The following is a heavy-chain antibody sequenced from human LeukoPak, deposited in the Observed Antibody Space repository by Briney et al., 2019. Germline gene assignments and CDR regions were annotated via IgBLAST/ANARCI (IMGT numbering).Heavy chain of an antibody. CDR3: ARSGTYQHSSSYDY. CDR2: IYYTGHT. CDR1: GGSISNYY. J-gene: IGHJ4*02. V-gene: IGHV4-59*12. Sequence: SETLSLTCTVSGGSISNYYWNWIRQPPGKSPEWIGYIYYTGHTNYNPSLESRVAILVDTSKSQVSLKVSSMTAADTAVYYCARSGTYQHSSSYDYWGQGTLITVSS. D-gene: IGHD6-13*01.